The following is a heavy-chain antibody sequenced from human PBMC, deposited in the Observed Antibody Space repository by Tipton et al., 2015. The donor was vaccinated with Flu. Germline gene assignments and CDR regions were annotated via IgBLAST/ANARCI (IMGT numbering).Heavy chain of an antibody. Sequence: LRLSCTVSGGSISSYYWSWIRQPAGKGLEWIGRSYTSGSTNYNPSLKSRVTMSVDTSKNQFSLKLSSVTAADTAVYYCARDEAYYYGSGSFYGMDVWGQGTTVTVSS. CDR3: ARDEAYYYGSGSFYGMDV. D-gene: IGHD3-10*01. V-gene: IGHV4-4*07. J-gene: IGHJ6*02. CDR2: SYTSGST. CDR1: GGSISSYY.